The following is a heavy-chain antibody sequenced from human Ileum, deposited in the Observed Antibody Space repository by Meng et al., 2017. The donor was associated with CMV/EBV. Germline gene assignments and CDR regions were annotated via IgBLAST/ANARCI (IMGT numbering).Heavy chain of an antibody. CDR1: GFTFSQYG. V-gene: IGHV3-30*02. Sequence: GGSLRLSCAASGFTFSQYGMHWVRQAPGKGLEWLTFIRYDGDIKHYADSVKGRFTISRDNSKNTLYLQMNSLRAEDTAVYYCAKGGVYSSTWGDYWGQGTLVTVSS. D-gene: IGHD6-13*01. CDR2: IRYDGDIK. J-gene: IGHJ4*02. CDR3: AKGGVYSSTWGDY.